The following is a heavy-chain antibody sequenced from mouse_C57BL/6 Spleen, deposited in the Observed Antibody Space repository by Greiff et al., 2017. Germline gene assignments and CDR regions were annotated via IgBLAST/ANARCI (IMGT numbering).Heavy chain of an antibody. CDR2: IDPSARYT. J-gene: IGHJ2*01. Sequence: QVQLQQPGAELVRPGTSVKLSCKASGYTFTSYWMHWVKQRPGQGLEWIGVIDPSARYTNYNQKFKGKATLTVDTSSSTAYMQLSSLTSEDSAVYYCARKGWDYASWGQGTTLTVSS. V-gene: IGHV1-59*01. D-gene: IGHD2-4*01. CDR3: ARKGWDYAS. CDR1: GYTFTSYW.